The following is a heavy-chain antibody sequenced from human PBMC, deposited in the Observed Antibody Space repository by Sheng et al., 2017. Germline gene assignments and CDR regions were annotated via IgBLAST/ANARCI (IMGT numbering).Heavy chain of an antibody. V-gene: IGHV4-34*01. CDR3: ARGRGSYYDYIWGSYRHYDY. CDR1: GGSFSGYY. CDR2: INHSGST. Sequence: QVQLQQWGAGLLKPSETLSLTCAVYGGSFSGYYWSWIRQPPGKGLEWIGEINHSGSTNYNPSLKSRVTISVDTSKNQFSLKLSSVTAADTAVYYCARGRGSYYDYIWGSYRHYDYWGQGTLVTVSS. D-gene: IGHD3-16*02. J-gene: IGHJ4*02.